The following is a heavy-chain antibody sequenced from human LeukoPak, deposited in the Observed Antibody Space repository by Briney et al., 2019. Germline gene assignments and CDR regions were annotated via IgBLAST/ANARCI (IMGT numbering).Heavy chain of an antibody. V-gene: IGHV4-34*01. CDR3: ARGPYCTNGVCYKGFDY. Sequence: PSETLSLTCAVYGGSFSGYYWSWIRQPPGKWLEWIGEINHSGSTNYNPSLKSRVTISVDTSKNQFSLKLSSVTAADTAVYYCARGPYCTNGVCYKGFDYWGREPWSPSPQ. D-gene: IGHD2-8*01. CDR1: GGSFSGYY. CDR2: INHSGST. J-gene: IGHJ4*02.